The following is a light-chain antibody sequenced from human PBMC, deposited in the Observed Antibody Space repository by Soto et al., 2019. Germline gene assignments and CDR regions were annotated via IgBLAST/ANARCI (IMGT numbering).Light chain of an antibody. J-gene: IGKJ1*01. CDR2: KTS. V-gene: IGKV1-5*03. CDR3: QHYNDYSWT. Sequence: DIHLTQSPSTLSASVGDRVTLTCRASQSVSLWVAWYQQKPGKAPNLLLYKTSSLEPGVPTSFSGSGFGTEFPLTSSTLQPDDFATYFWQHYNDYSWTFGEGTKVEVK. CDR1: QSVSLW.